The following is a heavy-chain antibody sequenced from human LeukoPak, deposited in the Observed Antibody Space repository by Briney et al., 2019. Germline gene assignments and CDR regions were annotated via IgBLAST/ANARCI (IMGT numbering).Heavy chain of an antibody. CDR2: IKEDGSVK. CDR1: GFTFSRYW. Sequence: AGGSLRLSCAASGFTFSRYWMSWVRQAPGKGLEWVANIKEDGSVKYYMESVKGRFTISRDNAKNSLYLQMNSLRAEDTAVYYCAASITMFDYWGQGTLVTVSS. V-gene: IGHV3-7*02. J-gene: IGHJ4*02. D-gene: IGHD3-10*01. CDR3: AASITMFDY.